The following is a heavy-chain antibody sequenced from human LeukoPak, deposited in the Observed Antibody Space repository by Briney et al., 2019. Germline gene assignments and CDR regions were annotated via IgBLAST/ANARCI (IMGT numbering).Heavy chain of an antibody. J-gene: IGHJ4*02. CDR2: IYYSGST. CDR3: ARHRVSLGLGELCQYYFDY. V-gene: IGHV4-59*08. Sequence: SETLSLTCTVSGGSISSYDWSWIRQPPGKGLEWIGYIYYSGSTNYNPSLKSRVTLSVDTSKNQFSLKRSSVTPAHTARYYSARHRVSLGLGELCQYYFDYWGQGNLVTVSS. CDR1: GGSISSYD. D-gene: IGHD3-10*01.